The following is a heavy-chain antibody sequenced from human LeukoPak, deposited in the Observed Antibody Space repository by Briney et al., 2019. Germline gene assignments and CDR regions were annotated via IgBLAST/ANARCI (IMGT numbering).Heavy chain of an antibody. D-gene: IGHD3-22*01. J-gene: IGHJ4*02. CDR3: ARGLPPRRNYDSSGYYSYYFDY. CDR1: GYTLTELS. CDR2: FDPEDGET. Sequence: GASVKVSCKVSGYTLTELSMHWVRQAPGKGLEWMGGFDPEDGETIYAQKFQGRVTMTTDTSTSTAYMELRSLTSDDTAVFYCARGLPPRRNYDSSGYYSYYFDYWGQGTLVTVSS. V-gene: IGHV1-24*01.